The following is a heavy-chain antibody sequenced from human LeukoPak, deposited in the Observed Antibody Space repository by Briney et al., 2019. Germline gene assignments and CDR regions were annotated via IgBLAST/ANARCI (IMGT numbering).Heavy chain of an antibody. J-gene: IGHJ5*02. Sequence: GASVKVSCKASGGTFSSYAISWVRQAPGQGLEWMGGIIPIFGTANYAQKFQGRVTITTDESTSTAYMELSSLRSEDTAVYYCVAGELGYCSSTSCFTGEYNWFDPWGQGTLVTVSS. D-gene: IGHD2-2*01. CDR2: IIPIFGTA. V-gene: IGHV1-69*05. CDR3: VAGELGYCSSTSCFTGEYNWFDP. CDR1: GGTFSSYA.